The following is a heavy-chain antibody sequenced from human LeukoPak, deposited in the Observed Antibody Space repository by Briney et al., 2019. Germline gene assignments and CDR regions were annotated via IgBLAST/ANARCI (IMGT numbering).Heavy chain of an antibody. CDR1: GFTFSSYA. CDR2: ISSNGGST. J-gene: IGHJ4*02. D-gene: IGHD5-12*01. Sequence: PGGSLRLSCAASGFTFSSYAMHWVRQAPGKGLEYVSAISSNGGSTYYANSVKGRFTISRDNSKNTLYLQMGSLRAEDMAVYYCARVPKGSSGYDFWGQGTLVTVSS. V-gene: IGHV3-64*01. CDR3: ARVPKGSSGYDF.